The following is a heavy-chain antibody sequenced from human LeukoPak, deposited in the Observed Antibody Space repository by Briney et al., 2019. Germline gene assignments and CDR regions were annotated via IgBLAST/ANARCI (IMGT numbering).Heavy chain of an antibody. J-gene: IGHJ4*02. CDR2: IYHSGST. V-gene: IGHV4-30-2*01. CDR1: GGSISSGGYY. CDR3: AREDSSSSE. D-gene: IGHD6-6*01. Sequence: KSSETLSLTCTVSGGSISSGGYYWSWIRQPPGKGLEWIGYIYHSGSTYYNPSLKSRVTISVDRSKNQFSLKLSSVTAADTAVYYCAREDSSSSEWGQGTLVTVSS.